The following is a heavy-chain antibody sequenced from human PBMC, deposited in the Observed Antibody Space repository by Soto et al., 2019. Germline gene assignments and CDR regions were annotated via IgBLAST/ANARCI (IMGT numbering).Heavy chain of an antibody. J-gene: IGHJ6*02. V-gene: IGHV1-18*01. Sequence: ASVKVSCKASGYRFTSYGIGWVRQAPGQGLEWMGWINAYNGNTNYAQNLRGRVTLTTDTSTSTAYMEPRSLRSNDTAVYYCAMVDVYVTPSPQDVWGQGTTVTVSS. D-gene: IGHD3-16*01. CDR3: AMVDVYVTPSPQDV. CDR2: INAYNGNT. CDR1: GYRFTSYG.